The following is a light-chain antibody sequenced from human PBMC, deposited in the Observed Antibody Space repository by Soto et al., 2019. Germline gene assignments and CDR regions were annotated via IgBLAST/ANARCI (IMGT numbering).Light chain of an antibody. CDR3: QHLNSFPIP. Sequence: IQLTQSPSSLSASVGDRVTITCRASQGISSFLAWYQQKPWKAPKLLIYGASTLQSGVPSRFSGSGSGTDFTLTIGSLKPEDFATYYCQHLNSFPIPFGTGTTVDIK. CDR1: QGISSF. J-gene: IGKJ3*01. V-gene: IGKV1-9*01. CDR2: GAS.